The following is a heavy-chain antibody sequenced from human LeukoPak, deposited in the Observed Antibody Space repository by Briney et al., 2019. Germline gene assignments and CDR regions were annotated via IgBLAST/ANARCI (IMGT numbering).Heavy chain of an antibody. CDR2: INHSGST. D-gene: IGHD3-22*01. CDR3: ARGPITTYYYDSSGYRY. V-gene: IGHV4-34*01. Sequence: SETLSLTCAVYGGSFSGYYWSWIRQPPGKGLEWIGEINHSGSTNYNPSLKSRVTISVDTSKNQFSLKLSSVTAADTAVYYCARGPITTYYYDSSGYRYWGQGTLVTISS. J-gene: IGHJ4*02. CDR1: GGSFSGYY.